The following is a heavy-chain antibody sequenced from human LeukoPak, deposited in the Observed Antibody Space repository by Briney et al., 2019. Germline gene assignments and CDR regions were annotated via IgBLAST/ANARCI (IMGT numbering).Heavy chain of an antibody. CDR2: IKQDGSEK. CDR1: GFTFSSYW. V-gene: IGHV3-7*01. J-gene: IGHJ6*03. Sequence: GGSLRLSCAASGFTFSSYWMSWVRQAPGKGLEWVANIKQDGSEKYYVDSVKGRFTISRDNAKNSLYLQMNSLRAEDTAVYYCARDAPGEYQLLWTHYYYYYMDVWGKGTTVTVSS. D-gene: IGHD2-2*01. CDR3: ARDAPGEYQLLWTHYYYYYMDV.